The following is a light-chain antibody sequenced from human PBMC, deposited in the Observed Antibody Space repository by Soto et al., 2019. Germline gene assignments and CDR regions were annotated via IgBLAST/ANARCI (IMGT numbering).Light chain of an antibody. V-gene: IGLV3-21*04. CDR2: YDS. CDR3: QVWDSSSDHVV. CDR1: NIGSKS. J-gene: IGLJ2*01. Sequence: SYELTQPPSVSVAPGKTARITWGGNNIGSKSVHWYQQKPGQAPVLVIYYDSDRPSGIPERFSGSNFGNTATLTIARVDAGDEAYYYCQVWDSSSDHVVFGGGTKLTVL.